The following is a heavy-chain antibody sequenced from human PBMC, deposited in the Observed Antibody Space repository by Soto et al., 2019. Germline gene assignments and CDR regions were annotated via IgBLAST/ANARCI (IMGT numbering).Heavy chain of an antibody. CDR1: GFTFSSCD. CDR3: AKRRGAGGHFDY. CDR2: VSIGGST. J-gene: IGHJ4*02. Sequence: GGSLRLSCAASGFTFSSCDMGWVRQGPGKGLEWVAVVSIGGSTHYADSVRGRFTISRDNSKNTLSLQMNSLTAEDTAVYFCAKRRGAGGHFDYWGQGALVTVSS. D-gene: IGHD2-15*01. V-gene: IGHV3-23*01.